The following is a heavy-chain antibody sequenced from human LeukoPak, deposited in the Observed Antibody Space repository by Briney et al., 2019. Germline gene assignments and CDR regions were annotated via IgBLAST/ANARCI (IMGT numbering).Heavy chain of an antibody. V-gene: IGHV4-34*01. D-gene: IGHD3-22*01. CDR2: INHSAST. J-gene: IGHJ4*02. Sequence: SETLSLTCAVYGGSFSGYYWSWIRQPPGKGLEWIGEINHSASTNYSPSLKSRVTISVDTSKNQFSLRLSSVTAADTAVYYCARVSSRRLPPTYSYDRRNYFDYWGQGTLVTVSS. CDR1: GGSFSGYY. CDR3: ARVSSRRLPPTYSYDRRNYFDY.